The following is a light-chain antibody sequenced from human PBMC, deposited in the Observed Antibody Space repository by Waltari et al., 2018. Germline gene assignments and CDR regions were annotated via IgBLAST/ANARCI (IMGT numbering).Light chain of an antibody. J-gene: IGKJ4*01. CDR3: QQRSNWPLT. CDR1: QSGSSY. V-gene: IGKV3-11*01. Sequence: ERVLRQSSATLSSSAGDRATRSCRDSQSGSSYLAWYQQKPGQAPRLLIYYASNRATGIPARFSGSGSGTDFTLTISSLEPEDFAVYYCQQRSNWPLTFGGGTKLEIK. CDR2: YAS.